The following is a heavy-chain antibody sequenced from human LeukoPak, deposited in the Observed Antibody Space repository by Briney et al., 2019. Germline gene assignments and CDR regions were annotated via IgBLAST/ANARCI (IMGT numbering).Heavy chain of an antibody. V-gene: IGHV1-18*01. J-gene: IGHJ6*02. Sequence: ASVKVSCKASGYTFTSYGITWVRQAPGQGLEWMGWICPYNGNTNYAQNLQGRVTMTTDTSTSTAYMELRSLRSDDTAVYYCARDLDIVVVLAAPRHYGMDVWGQGTTVTVSS. CDR2: ICPYNGNT. D-gene: IGHD2-2*01. CDR3: ARDLDIVVVLAAPRHYGMDV. CDR1: GYTFTSYG.